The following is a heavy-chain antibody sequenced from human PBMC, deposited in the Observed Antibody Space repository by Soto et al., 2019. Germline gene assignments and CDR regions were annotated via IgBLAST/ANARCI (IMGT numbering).Heavy chain of an antibody. V-gene: IGHV3-23*01. CDR1: GFFFSSYT. CDR3: AKARDQQWVRLPFDY. Sequence: EVQLLESGGGLVQPGGSLRLSCVGSGFFFSSYTMTWVRQAPGKGLAWVSSFSATSENTYYADSVRGRFTISRDNSKNTPFLQMNSLTAEDTAMYYCAKARDQQWVRLPFDYWGQGILVSVSS. J-gene: IGHJ4*02. CDR2: FSATSENT. D-gene: IGHD6-19*01.